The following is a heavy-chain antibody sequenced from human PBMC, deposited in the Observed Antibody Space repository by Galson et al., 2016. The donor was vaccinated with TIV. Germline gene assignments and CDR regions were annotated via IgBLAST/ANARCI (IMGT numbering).Heavy chain of an antibody. J-gene: IGHJ6*03. CDR3: ARSEYSYGKYYNYYYMDV. Sequence: SCKASGGTFSSYAISWVRQAPGQGLEWMGGIIPIFGTANYAQKFQGRVTITADESTSTAYMELSSLRYEDTAVCYWARSEYSYGKYYNYYYMDVWGKGTTVIVSS. CDR2: IIPIFGTA. D-gene: IGHD5-18*01. V-gene: IGHV1-69*01. CDR1: GGTFSSYA.